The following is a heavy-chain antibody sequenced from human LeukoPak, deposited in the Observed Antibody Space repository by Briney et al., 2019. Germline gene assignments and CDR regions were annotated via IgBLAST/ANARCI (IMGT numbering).Heavy chain of an antibody. CDR2: IWYDGSNK. Sequence: PGGSLGLSCAVSGFSFSRYSMYLVRQAPGKGLEWVAVIWYDGSNKYYGDSVKGRFTISRDNFKNTLYLEMTSLRADDTALYFCAKDAGRAGTWVDYWGQGTLVTVSS. D-gene: IGHD6-13*01. V-gene: IGHV3-33*06. J-gene: IGHJ4*02. CDR3: AKDAGRAGTWVDY. CDR1: GFSFSRYS.